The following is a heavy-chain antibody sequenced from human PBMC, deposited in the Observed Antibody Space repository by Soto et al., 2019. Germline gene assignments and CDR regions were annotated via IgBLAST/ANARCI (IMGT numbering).Heavy chain of an antibody. D-gene: IGHD3-3*01. Sequence: GASVKVSCKASGGTFSSYAISWVRQAPGQGLEWMGGIIPIFGTANYAQKFQGRVTITADESTSTAYMELSSLRSEDTAVYYCATSYDFWSGPDYYYYGMDVWGQGTTVTVSS. CDR1: GGTFSSYA. J-gene: IGHJ6*02. CDR2: IIPIFGTA. CDR3: ATSYDFWSGPDYYYYGMDV. V-gene: IGHV1-69*13.